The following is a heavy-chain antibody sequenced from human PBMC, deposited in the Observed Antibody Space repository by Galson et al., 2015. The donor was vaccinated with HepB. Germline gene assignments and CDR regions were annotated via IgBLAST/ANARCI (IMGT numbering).Heavy chain of an antibody. D-gene: IGHD6-6*01. CDR1: GFTFSSYG. CDR3: ANLVFSPAARRRFGMDV. V-gene: IGHV3-30*18. Sequence: SLRLSCAASGFTFSSYGTHWVRQAPGKGLEWVAVISFDGSNKYYADSGKGRFTISRDNSKNTLYLQMSGLRPEDTAVYYCANLVFSPAARRRFGMDVWGQGTTVTVSS. J-gene: IGHJ6*02. CDR2: ISFDGSNK.